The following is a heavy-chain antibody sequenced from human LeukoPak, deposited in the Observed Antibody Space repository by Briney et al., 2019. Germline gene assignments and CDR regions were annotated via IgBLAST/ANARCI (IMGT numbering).Heavy chain of an antibody. CDR1: GGTFSRYG. Sequence: SVKVSCKTSGGTFSRYGITWVRQAPGQGLEWMGRIIPKFGKANYAQKFQGRVTITTDESTSTAYMELSSLRSEDTAVYYCARDPSRTNWFDPWGQGTLVTVSS. V-gene: IGHV1-69*05. D-gene: IGHD1/OR15-1a*01. CDR3: ARDPSRTNWFDP. J-gene: IGHJ5*02. CDR2: IIPKFGKA.